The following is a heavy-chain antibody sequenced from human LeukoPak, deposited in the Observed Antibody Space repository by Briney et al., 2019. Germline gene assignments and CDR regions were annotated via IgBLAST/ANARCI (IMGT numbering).Heavy chain of an antibody. V-gene: IGHV1-2*02. CDR3: ASGPTRYSPHPYFDY. CDR1: GYTFTAYY. J-gene: IGHJ4*02. Sequence: GASVKVSCKASGYTFTAYYMHRVRQAPGQGLEWMGWINPNSGGTNYAQKFQGRVTMTRDTSINTVYMELSRLTSDDTAVYSCASGPTRYSPHPYFDYWGQGTLVTVSS. D-gene: IGHD5-18*01. CDR2: INPNSGGT.